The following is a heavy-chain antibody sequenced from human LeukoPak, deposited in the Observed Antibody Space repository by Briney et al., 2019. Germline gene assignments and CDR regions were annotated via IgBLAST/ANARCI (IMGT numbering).Heavy chain of an antibody. Sequence: GGSLRLSCEASGFTFSNHNMNWVRQAPGKGLEWVSSINSRSNYIYYADSVKGRFTISRDNARESLYLQMNSLRAEDTALYFCARDKVSVIPALDYWGQGTLVIVSS. V-gene: IGHV3-21*01. CDR3: ARDKVSVIPALDY. CDR1: GFTFSNHN. D-gene: IGHD2/OR15-2a*01. J-gene: IGHJ4*02. CDR2: INSRSNYI.